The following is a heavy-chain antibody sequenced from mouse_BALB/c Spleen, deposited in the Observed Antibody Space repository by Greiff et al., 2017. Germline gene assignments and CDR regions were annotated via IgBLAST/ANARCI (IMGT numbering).Heavy chain of an antibody. V-gene: IGHV14-3*02. Sequence: DVKLQESGAELVKPGASVKLSCTASGFNIKDTYMHWVKQRPEQGLEWIGRIDPANGNTKYDPKFQGKATITADTSSNTAYLQLSSLTSEDTAVYYCARWGTTDYFDYWGQGTTLTVSA. CDR1: GFNIKDTY. J-gene: IGHJ2*01. D-gene: IGHD1-1*01. CDR3: ARWGTTDYFDY. CDR2: IDPANGNT.